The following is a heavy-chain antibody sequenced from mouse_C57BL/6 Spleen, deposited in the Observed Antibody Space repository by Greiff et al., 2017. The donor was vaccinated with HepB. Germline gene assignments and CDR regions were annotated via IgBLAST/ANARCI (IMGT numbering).Heavy chain of an antibody. V-gene: IGHV5-9*01. CDR1: GFTFSSYT. J-gene: IGHJ2*01. D-gene: IGHD4-1*01. CDR2: ISGGGGNT. Sequence: EVNLVESGGGLVKPGGSLKLSCAASGFTFSSYTMSWVRQTPEKRLEWVATISGGGGNTYYPDSVKGRFTISRDNAKNTLYLQMSSLRSEDTALYYCARHGDWDYFDYWGQGTTLTVSS. CDR3: ARHGDWDYFDY.